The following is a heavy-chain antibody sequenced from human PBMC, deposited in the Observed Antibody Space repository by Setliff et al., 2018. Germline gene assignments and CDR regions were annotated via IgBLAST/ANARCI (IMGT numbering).Heavy chain of an antibody. J-gene: IGHJ4*02. CDR1: GFTFSSYS. Sequence: PGGSLRLSCAASGFTFSSYSMNWVRQAPGKGLEWVSSISSSSSYIYYADSVKGRFTISRDNAKNSLYLQMNSLRAEDTAVYYCARGAVGVTPTPDYWGQGTPVTVSS. D-gene: IGHD2-21*02. CDR2: ISSSSSYI. V-gene: IGHV3-21*01. CDR3: ARGAVGVTPTPDY.